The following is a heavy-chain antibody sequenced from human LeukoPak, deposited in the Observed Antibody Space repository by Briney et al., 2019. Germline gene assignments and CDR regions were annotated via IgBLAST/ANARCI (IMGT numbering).Heavy chain of an antibody. CDR1: GSTFTSYG. Sequence: PSVTVSCKASGSTFTSYGISWVRQPPGQGLEWMGWTSAYNGNTNYAQKLQGRVTLTTDTSTHTAYMGPRRLRSDDTAVYYCARMKTDYDYVWGSYRYTAFDYWGQGTLVTVSS. V-gene: IGHV1-18*01. CDR3: ARMKTDYDYVWGSYRYTAFDY. J-gene: IGHJ4*02. D-gene: IGHD3-16*02. CDR2: TSAYNGNT.